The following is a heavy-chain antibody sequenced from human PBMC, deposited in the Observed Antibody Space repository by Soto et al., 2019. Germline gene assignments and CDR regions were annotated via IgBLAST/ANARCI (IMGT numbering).Heavy chain of an antibody. V-gene: IGHV3-33*01. J-gene: IGHJ6*02. Sequence: QVQLVESGGGVVQPGRSLRLSCAASGFTFSSYGMHWVRQAPGKGLEWVAVIWYDGSNKYYADSVKGRFTISRDNSKNTLYLQMNSLRAEDTAVYYCARDPPEGPIFSRGGYGMDVWGQGTTVTVSS. CDR3: ARDPPEGPIFSRGGYGMDV. CDR1: GFTFSSYG. CDR2: IWYDGSNK. D-gene: IGHD3-9*01.